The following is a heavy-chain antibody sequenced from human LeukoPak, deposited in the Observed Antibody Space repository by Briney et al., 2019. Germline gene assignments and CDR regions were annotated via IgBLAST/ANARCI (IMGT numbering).Heavy chain of an antibody. CDR2: IYSSGST. J-gene: IGHJ6*03. CDR1: GVSISNYY. V-gene: IGHV4-59*01. Sequence: SETLSLTCTVSGVSISNYYWSWLRQPPGKGLEWLGYIYSSGSTNYNLSLKSRITISVDTSKNQFSLRLSSVTAADAAVYYCGRSVKGYDATIYYYYYMDVWGKGTTVTISS. CDR3: GRSVKGYDATIYYYYYMDV. D-gene: IGHD3-22*01.